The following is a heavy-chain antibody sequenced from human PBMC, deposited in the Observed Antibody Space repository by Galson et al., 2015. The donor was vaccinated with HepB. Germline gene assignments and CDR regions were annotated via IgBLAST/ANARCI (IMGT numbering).Heavy chain of an antibody. V-gene: IGHV4-39*01. Sequence: TLSLTCTVSGGSISSSSYYWGWIRQPPGKGLEWIGSIYYSGSTYYNPSLKSRVTISVDTSKNQLSLKLSSVTAADTAVYYCARWNQRLTGYYYYMDVWGKGTTVTVSS. D-gene: IGHD1-14*01. J-gene: IGHJ6*03. CDR1: GGSISSSSYY. CDR2: IYYSGST. CDR3: ARWNQRLTGYYYYMDV.